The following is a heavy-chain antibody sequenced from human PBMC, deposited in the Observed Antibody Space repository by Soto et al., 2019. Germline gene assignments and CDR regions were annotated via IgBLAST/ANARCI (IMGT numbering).Heavy chain of an antibody. Sequence: ASVKVSCKASGYTFTSYGISWVRQAPGQGLEWMGWNSAYNGNTNYAQKLQGRVTMTTDTSTSTAYMELRSLRSDDTAVYFGARAYGGDFWSGYDAFDIWGQGTMVTVSS. D-gene: IGHD3-3*01. CDR3: ARAYGGDFWSGYDAFDI. V-gene: IGHV1-18*01. J-gene: IGHJ3*02. CDR2: NSAYNGNT. CDR1: GYTFTSYG.